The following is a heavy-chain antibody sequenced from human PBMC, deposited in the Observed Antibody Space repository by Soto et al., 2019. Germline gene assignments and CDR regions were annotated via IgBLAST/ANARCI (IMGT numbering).Heavy chain of an antibody. V-gene: IGHV1-18*04. Sequence: ASVKVSCKASGYTFTTYGVSWVRQAPGQGLEWMGWISAHNGDTTYAQKFQGRLTLTTDTSTSTVYMEMRSLSSDDTAIYYCARVSIVVSAALTTYDPWGQGTLVTVSS. CDR1: GYTFTTYG. D-gene: IGHD2-2*01. CDR2: ISAHNGDT. CDR3: ARVSIVVSAALTTYDP. J-gene: IGHJ5*02.